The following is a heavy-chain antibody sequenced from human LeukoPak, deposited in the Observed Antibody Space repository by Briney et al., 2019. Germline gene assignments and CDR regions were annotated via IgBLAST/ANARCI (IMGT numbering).Heavy chain of an antibody. CDR2: INHSGST. CDR3: ARGSGSYYLRYFDL. CDR1: GGSFSGYY. J-gene: IGHJ2*01. Sequence: SETLSLTCAVYGGSFSGYYWSWIRQPLGKGLEWIGEINHSGSTNYNPSLKSRVTISVDTSKNQFSLKLSSVTAADTAVYYCARGSGSYYLRYFDLWGRGTLVTVSS. V-gene: IGHV4-34*01. D-gene: IGHD1-26*01.